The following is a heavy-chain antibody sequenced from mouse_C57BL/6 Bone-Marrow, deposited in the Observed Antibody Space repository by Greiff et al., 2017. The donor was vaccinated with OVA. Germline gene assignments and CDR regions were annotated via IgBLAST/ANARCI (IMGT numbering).Heavy chain of an antibody. V-gene: IGHV1-81*01. J-gene: IGHJ3*01. CDR1: GYTFTSYG. CDR3: ARSFITTVGAY. Sequence: QVQLQQSGAELARPGASVKLSCKASGYTFTSYGISWVKQRTGQGLEWIGEIYPRSGNTYSNEKFKGKATLTADKSASTAYMELRSLTSEDSAVYFCARSFITTVGAYWGQGTLVTVSA. D-gene: IGHD1-1*01. CDR2: IYPRSGNT.